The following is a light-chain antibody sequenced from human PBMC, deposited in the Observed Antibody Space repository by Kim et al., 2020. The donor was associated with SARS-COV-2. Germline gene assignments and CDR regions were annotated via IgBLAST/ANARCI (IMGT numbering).Light chain of an antibody. CDR2: DVD. CDR1: SSDIGRYNF. J-gene: IGLJ3*02. CDR3: SSYTTSSTRV. Sequence: GQSITISGTGTSSDIGRYNFVSGYQQHPGKAPKLTIYDVDNRPSGVSDRFSGSKSGNTASLTISGLQAEDEADYYCSSYTTSSTRVFGGGTKVTVL. V-gene: IGLV2-14*03.